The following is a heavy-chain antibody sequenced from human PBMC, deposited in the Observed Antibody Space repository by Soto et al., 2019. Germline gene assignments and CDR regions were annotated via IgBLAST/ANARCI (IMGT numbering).Heavy chain of an antibody. J-gene: IGHJ5*02. CDR2: ISAYNGNT. Sequence: QVQLVQSGAEVKKPGASVKVSCKASGYTFTSYGISWVRQAPGQGLEWMGWISAYNGNTNYAQKLQGRVTMTTDTSTSTAYLELRRMRADDTAVYYCARDAWGRINLDLYSYGPHGPWGQGTLVTVSS. V-gene: IGHV1-18*01. CDR3: ARDAWGRINLDLYSYGPHGP. D-gene: IGHD5-18*01. CDR1: GYTFTSYG.